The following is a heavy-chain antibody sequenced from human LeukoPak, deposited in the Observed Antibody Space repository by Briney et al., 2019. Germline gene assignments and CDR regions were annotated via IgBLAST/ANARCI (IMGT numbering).Heavy chain of an antibody. CDR3: PRGLYEISGYPDY. V-gene: IGHV3-33*01. Sequence: PGGSLRHSCGASGFTFRNYVMHWVRQAPGKGVEGVAVIWYEGSNKYNADSVKGRFTISRDKSKRAQYLEMNRLRDKGTAVYYFPRGLYEISGYPDYWGQGTLVTVSS. D-gene: IGHD3-22*01. J-gene: IGHJ4*02. CDR2: IWYEGSNK. CDR1: GFTFRNYV.